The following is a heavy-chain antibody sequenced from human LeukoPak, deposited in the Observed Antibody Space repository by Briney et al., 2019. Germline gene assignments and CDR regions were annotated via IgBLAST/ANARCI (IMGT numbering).Heavy chain of an antibody. D-gene: IGHD3-3*01. CDR3: ARFSVGWFDP. CDR2: TYPGDSDT. Sequence: GESLKISCKGSGYTFTSYWIGWVRQMPGKGLEWMGSTYPGDSDTRYSPSFQGHVTISADKSISTAYLQWSSLKASDTAMYYCARFSVGWFDPWGQGTLVTVSS. V-gene: IGHV5-51*01. J-gene: IGHJ5*02. CDR1: GYTFTSYW.